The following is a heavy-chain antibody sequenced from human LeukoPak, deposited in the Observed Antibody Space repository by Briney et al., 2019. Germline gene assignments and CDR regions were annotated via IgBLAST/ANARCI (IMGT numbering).Heavy chain of an antibody. V-gene: IGHV4-61*02. D-gene: IGHD4-17*01. CDR2: IYTSGSS. J-gene: IGHJ4*02. CDR3: ASETLDYGDSAFGY. CDR1: GGSISSGSYY. Sequence: PSQTLSLTCTVSGGSISSGSYYWSWIRQPAAKGMEWIGRIYTSGSSNYNPSLKSRVTISVDTSKNQFSLKLSSVTAADTAVYYCASETLDYGDSAFGYWGQGTLVTVSS.